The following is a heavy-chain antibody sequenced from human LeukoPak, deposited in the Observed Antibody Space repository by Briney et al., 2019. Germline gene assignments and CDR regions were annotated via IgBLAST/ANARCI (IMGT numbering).Heavy chain of an antibody. V-gene: IGHV4-38-2*01. CDR3: ARLDYGGNGYDY. CDR1: GYSISSGYY. Sequence: SSETLSLTCAVSGYSISSGYYWGWIRQPPGEGLEWIGSIYHSGSTYYNPSLKSRVTISVDTSKNQFSLKLSSVAAADTAVYYCARLDYGGNGYDYWGQGTLVTVSS. D-gene: IGHD4-23*01. CDR2: IYHSGST. J-gene: IGHJ4*02.